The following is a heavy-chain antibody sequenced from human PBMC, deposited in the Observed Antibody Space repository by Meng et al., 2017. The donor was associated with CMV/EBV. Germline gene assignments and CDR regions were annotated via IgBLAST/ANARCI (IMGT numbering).Heavy chain of an antibody. Sequence: QLPLPDAGPGLVQPSETLSLTCTVSGGSISSSSTYWGWIRQPPGKGLEWIGSIYYSGSTYYNPSLKSRVTISVDTSKNQFPLKLSSVTAADTAVYYCARDSAVAGVVDYWGQGTLVTVSS. J-gene: IGHJ4*02. CDR3: ARDSAVAGVVDY. CDR1: GGSISSSSTY. D-gene: IGHD6-19*01. CDR2: IYYSGST. V-gene: IGHV4-39*07.